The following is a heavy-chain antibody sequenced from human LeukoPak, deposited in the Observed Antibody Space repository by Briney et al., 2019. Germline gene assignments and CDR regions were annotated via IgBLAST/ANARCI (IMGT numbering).Heavy chain of an antibody. D-gene: IGHD2/OR15-2a*01. Sequence: SETLSLTCTVSGGSISSYYWSWIRQPPGKGLEWIGYIYYSGSTNYNPSLKSRVTISVDTSKNQFSLKLSSVTAADTAVYYCARDRIPGLAFDIWGQGTMVTVSS. CDR3: ARDRIPGLAFDI. J-gene: IGHJ3*02. V-gene: IGHV4-59*01. CDR2: IYYSGST. CDR1: GGSISSYY.